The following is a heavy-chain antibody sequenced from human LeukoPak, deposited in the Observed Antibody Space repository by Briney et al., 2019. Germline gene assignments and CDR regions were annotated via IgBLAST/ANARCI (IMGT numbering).Heavy chain of an antibody. CDR3: ERAIFYYDSSGYAPVAFDI. D-gene: IGHD3-22*01. CDR1: GFSFSSFA. J-gene: IGHJ3*02. V-gene: IGHV3-64*04. CDR2: ISTNGGST. Sequence: GGSLRLSCSASGFSFSSFAMHWVRQAPGKGLEYVSAISTNGGSTYYADSVKGRFTISRDNAKNSLFLQMNSLRDEDTAVYYCERAIFYYDSSGYAPVAFDIWGQGTMVIVSS.